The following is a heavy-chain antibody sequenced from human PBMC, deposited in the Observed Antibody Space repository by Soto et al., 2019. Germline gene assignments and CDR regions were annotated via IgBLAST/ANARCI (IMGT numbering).Heavy chain of an antibody. CDR1: GSRFSNYV. CDR2: IIPIFNTT. Sequence: QVQLVQSGAEVKTPGSSLKVSCTVSGSRFSNYVISWVRQAPGHGLEWLGRIIPIFNTTQYAQTFQGRVTITADKATKTAFLELSSLRSDDTAVSYCAREGRGKKAGYNGLVSLGYWGQGTLVTVSS. CDR3: AREGRGKKAGYNGLVSLGY. J-gene: IGHJ4*02. V-gene: IGHV1-69*06. D-gene: IGHD2-2*02.